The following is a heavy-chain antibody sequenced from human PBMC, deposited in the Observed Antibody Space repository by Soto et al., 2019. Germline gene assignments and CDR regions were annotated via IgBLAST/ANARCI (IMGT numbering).Heavy chain of an antibody. V-gene: IGHV4-31*03. D-gene: IGHD5-18*01. CDR2: IYYSGST. Sequence: SETLSLTCTVSGDSISSGNYYWSWIRHQPGKGLEWIGYIYYSGSTYDNPSLKSRVAISVDTSKNQFSLKLSSVTAADTAVYFFARLYTYRYYSIDFWGQVTLVTVFS. J-gene: IGHJ4*02. CDR1: GDSISSGNYY. CDR3: ARLYTYRYYSIDF.